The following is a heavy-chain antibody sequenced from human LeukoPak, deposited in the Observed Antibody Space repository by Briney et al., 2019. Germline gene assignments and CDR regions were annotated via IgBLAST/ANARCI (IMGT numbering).Heavy chain of an antibody. CDR1: GYTFTDYY. CDR3: AAGYRTGFDY. V-gene: IGHV1-2*02. CDR2: FNPNSGGT. Sequence: ASVKVSCKASGYTFTDYYMHWVRQAPGQGLEWMGWFNPNSGGTNYAQNFQGRVTMTRDTSISTAYMELSSLRSEDTAVYYCAAGYRTGFDYWGQGTLVTVSS. D-gene: IGHD5-12*01. J-gene: IGHJ4*02.